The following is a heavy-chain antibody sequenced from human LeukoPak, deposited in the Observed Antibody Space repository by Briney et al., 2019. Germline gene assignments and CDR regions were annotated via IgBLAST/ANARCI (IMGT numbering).Heavy chain of an antibody. CDR3: ARGVVFYYYYYMDV. D-gene: IGHD2-2*01. CDR2: INHSGST. Sequence: PSETLSLTCAVSGGAFSGYYWSWIRQPPGHGLEWIGEINHSGSTNYNPSLKSRVTISVDTSKNQFSLKLSSVTAADTAVYYCARGVVFYYYYYMDVWGKGTTVTVSS. V-gene: IGHV4-34*01. J-gene: IGHJ6*03. CDR1: GGAFSGYY.